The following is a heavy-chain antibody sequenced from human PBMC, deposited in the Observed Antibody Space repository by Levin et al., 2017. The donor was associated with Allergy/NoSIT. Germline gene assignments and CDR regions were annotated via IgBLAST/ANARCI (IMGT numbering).Heavy chain of an antibody. CDR3: ASENCSGGSCQFDY. V-gene: IGHV4-30-2*01. CDR2: IYHSGST. CDR1: GGSISSGGYS. J-gene: IGHJ4*02. D-gene: IGHD2-15*01. Sequence: SQTLSLTCAVSGGSISSGGYSWSWIRQPPGKGLEWIGYIYHSGSTYYNPSLKSRVTISVDRSKNQFSLKLSSVTAADTAVYYCASENCSGGSCQFDYWGQGTLVTVSS.